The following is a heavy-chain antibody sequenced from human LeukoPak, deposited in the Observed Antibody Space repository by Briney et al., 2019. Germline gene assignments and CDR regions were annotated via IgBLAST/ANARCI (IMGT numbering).Heavy chain of an antibody. D-gene: IGHD1-26*01. J-gene: IGHJ3*02. CDR3: AKDRSGSYYDAFNI. CDR2: ITWNSGSI. Sequence: GGSLRLSCAASGFTFDDYATHWVRQAPGKGLGWVSGITWNSGSIDYAGSVKGRFTISRDNAKNSLYLQMNSLRAEDTALYYCAKDRSGSYYDAFNIWGQGTMVTVSS. V-gene: IGHV3-9*01. CDR1: GFTFDDYA.